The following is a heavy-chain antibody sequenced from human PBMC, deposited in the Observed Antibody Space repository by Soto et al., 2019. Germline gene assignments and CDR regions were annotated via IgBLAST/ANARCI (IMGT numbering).Heavy chain of an antibody. Sequence: QVQLVQSGAEVKKPGASVKVSCKASGYTFTSYAMHWVRQAPGQRLEWMGWINAGNGNTKYSQKFQGRVTITRDTSASSAYMELSSLRSEDTAVYYCARGDCSGVSCYSATLHYWGQGTLVTVSS. CDR2: INAGNGNT. D-gene: IGHD2-15*01. V-gene: IGHV1-3*01. CDR1: GYTFTSYA. CDR3: ARGDCSGVSCYSATLHY. J-gene: IGHJ4*02.